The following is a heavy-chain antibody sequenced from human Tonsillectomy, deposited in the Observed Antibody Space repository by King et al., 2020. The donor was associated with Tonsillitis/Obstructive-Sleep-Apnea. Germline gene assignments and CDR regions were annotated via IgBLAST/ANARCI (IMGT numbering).Heavy chain of an antibody. J-gene: IGHJ4*02. Sequence: QLVQSGAEVKKPGASVKVSCKASGYAFTSCAIHWVRQAPGQRLEWMGWFNAGNGNTKYSQKFQGRFTLTRDTSASTAYMELSSLRSEDTAVYYCASQNVIIGTDLYFDYWGQGTLVTVSS. V-gene: IGHV1-3*01. CDR2: FNAGNGNT. D-gene: IGHD1-7*01. CDR3: ASQNVIIGTDLYFDY. CDR1: GYAFTSCA.